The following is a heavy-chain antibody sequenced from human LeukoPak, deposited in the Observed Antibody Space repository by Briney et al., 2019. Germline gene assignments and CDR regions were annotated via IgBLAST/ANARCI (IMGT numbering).Heavy chain of an antibody. CDR3: AREGLRFLEWLPYDAFDV. D-gene: IGHD3-3*01. Sequence: GGSLRLSCAASGFTFSDHYMDWVRQAPGKGLEWVGRTRNKSNNYTTEYAASVKGRLTITRDDSKNSLYLQMNSLKTENTAVYYCAREGLRFLEWLPYDAFDVWGQGTMVTVSS. CDR1: GFTFSDHY. J-gene: IGHJ3*01. V-gene: IGHV3-72*01. CDR2: TRNKSNNYTT.